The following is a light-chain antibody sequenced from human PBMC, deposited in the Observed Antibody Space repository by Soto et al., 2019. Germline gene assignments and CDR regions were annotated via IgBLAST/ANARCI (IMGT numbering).Light chain of an antibody. Sequence: QMTQSPSSLSASVGARVTITCRASQNIRTSLNWYQQKPGKAPSLLIYGASTLQSGVPSRFSGSASATDFTLTISSLQPEDFSTYYCQQSYTTPRTVGQGTKVEIK. CDR3: QQSYTTPRT. V-gene: IGKV1-39*01. J-gene: IGKJ1*01. CDR1: QNIRTS. CDR2: GAS.